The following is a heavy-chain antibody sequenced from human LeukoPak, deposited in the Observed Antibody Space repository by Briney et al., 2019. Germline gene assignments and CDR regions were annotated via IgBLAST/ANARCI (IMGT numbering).Heavy chain of an antibody. V-gene: IGHV4-4*02. D-gene: IGHD3-9*01. J-gene: IGHJ4*02. CDR2: IYHSGST. CDR1: GGSISSSNW. Sequence: SETLSLTCAVSGGSISSSNWRSWVRQPPGKGLEWIGEIYHSGSTNYNPSLKSRVTISVDKSKNQFSLKLSSVTAADTAVYYCARDAAYYDILTGYSPLGYWGQGTLVTVSS. CDR3: ARDAAYYDILTGYSPLGY.